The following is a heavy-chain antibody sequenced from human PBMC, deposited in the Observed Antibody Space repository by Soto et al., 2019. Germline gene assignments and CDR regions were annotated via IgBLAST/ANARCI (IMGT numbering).Heavy chain of an antibody. V-gene: IGHV3-23*01. J-gene: IGHJ5*02. CDR1: GFTFKNYP. CDR2: ISGSGAER. Sequence: EVQLLESGGGLGQPGGSLRLSCATSGFTFKNYPLAWVRQSAGKGLQWDSSISGSGAERSYADSVKGRFTISRDDSQNTMYLQMSSLRVDDTATYFCAKGSLIFGEGVYDWFDTWGQGTLVVVSS. CDR3: AKGSLIFGEGVYDWFDT. D-gene: IGHD3-10*01.